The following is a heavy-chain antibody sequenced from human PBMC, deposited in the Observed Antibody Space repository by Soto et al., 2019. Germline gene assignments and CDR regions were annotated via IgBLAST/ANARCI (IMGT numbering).Heavy chain of an antibody. CDR3: AKDSRVTMVRGVIIPPGY. V-gene: IGHV3-23*01. CDR2: ISGSDGST. Sequence: GGSLRLSCVASGFTFSSYAMSWVRQAPGKGLEWVSAISGSDGSTYYADSVEGRFTISRDNSKNTLYLQMNSLRAEDTAVYYCAKDSRVTMVRGVIIPPGYWGQGTLVTVSS. D-gene: IGHD3-10*01. CDR1: GFTFSSYA. J-gene: IGHJ4*02.